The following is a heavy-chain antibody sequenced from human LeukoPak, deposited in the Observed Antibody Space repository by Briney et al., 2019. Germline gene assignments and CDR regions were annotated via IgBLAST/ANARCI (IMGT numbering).Heavy chain of an antibody. V-gene: IGHV1-18*01. J-gene: IGHJ4*02. CDR1: GYTFTSYG. Sequence: GASVKVSCKASGYTFTSYGITWVRQAPGQGLEWMGWISAYNGNTNYAQKLQGRVTMTTDTSTSTAYMELRSPRSADTAVYYCARALSSVWPYLTDYWGQGTLVTVSS. D-gene: IGHD6-19*01. CDR3: ARALSSVWPYLTDY. CDR2: ISAYNGNT.